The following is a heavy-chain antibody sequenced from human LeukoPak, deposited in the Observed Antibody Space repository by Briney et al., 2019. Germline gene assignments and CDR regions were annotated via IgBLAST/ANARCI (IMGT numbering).Heavy chain of an antibody. J-gene: IGHJ4*02. CDR2: IYYSGST. CDR3: ARDLGVAPGSFDY. D-gene: IGHD3-16*01. V-gene: IGHV4-39*07. CDR1: GGPISSSSYY. Sequence: SETLSLTCTVSGGPISSSSYYWGWIRQPPGKGLEWIGSIYYSGSTYYNPSLKSRVTISVDTSKNQFSLKLSSVTAADTAVYYCARDLGVAPGSFDYWGQGTLVTVSS.